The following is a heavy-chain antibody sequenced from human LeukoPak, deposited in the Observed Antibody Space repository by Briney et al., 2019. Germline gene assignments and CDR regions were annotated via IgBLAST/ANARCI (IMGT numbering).Heavy chain of an antibody. V-gene: IGHV3-30*02. J-gene: IGHJ4*02. CDR3: AKARWLQLGLDY. D-gene: IGHD5-24*01. CDR2: IRYDGSNK. Sequence: PGGSLRLSCAASGFTFSSYGMHWVRQAPGKGLEWVAFIRYDGSNKYYADSVKGRFTISRDNSKNTLYLQMNSLRAEDTAVYYCAKARWLQLGLDYWGQGTLLTVSS. CDR1: GFTFSSYG.